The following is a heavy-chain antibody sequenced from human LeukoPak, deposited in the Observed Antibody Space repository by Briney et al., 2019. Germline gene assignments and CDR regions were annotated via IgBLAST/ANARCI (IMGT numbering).Heavy chain of an antibody. Sequence: SETLSLTCTVSGGSISSSSYYWGWIRQPPGKGLEWIGSIYYSGSTYYNPSLKSRVTISVDTSKNQFSLKLSSVTAADTAVYYCARSDIPDYWGQGTLVTVSS. D-gene: IGHD2-15*01. CDR2: IYYSGST. V-gene: IGHV4-39*01. CDR3: ARSDIPDY. J-gene: IGHJ4*02. CDR1: GGSISSSSYY.